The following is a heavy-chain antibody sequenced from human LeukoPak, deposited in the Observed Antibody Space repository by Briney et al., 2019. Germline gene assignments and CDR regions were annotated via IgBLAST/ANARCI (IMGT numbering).Heavy chain of an antibody. CDR2: IYYSGST. D-gene: IGHD6-13*01. CDR1: GGSISSYY. Sequence: SETLSLTCTVSGGSISSYYWSWIRQPPGKGLEWIGYIYYSGSTNYNPSLKSRVTISVDTSKNQFSLKLSSVTAADTAVYYCASDIAAAGTNYWGQGTLVTVSS. CDR3: ASDIAAAGTNY. V-gene: IGHV4-59*08. J-gene: IGHJ4*02.